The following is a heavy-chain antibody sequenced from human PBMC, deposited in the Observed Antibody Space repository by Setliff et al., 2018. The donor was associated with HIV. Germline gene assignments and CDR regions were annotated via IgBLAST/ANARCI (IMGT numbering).Heavy chain of an antibody. CDR1: GGSISSTSYY. D-gene: IGHD3-22*01. Sequence: SETLSLTCTVSGGSISSTSYYWGWIRQPPGKGLEWIGSIAYSGSTTYSPSLRSRVTISGDTSKNQLSLKLGSVTAADTAVYYCARAHPAPNSLWGSGYAYYGAFDYWGQGTLVTVSS. V-gene: IGHV4-39*07. CDR3: ARAHPAPNSLWGSGYAYYGAFDY. J-gene: IGHJ4*02. CDR2: IAYSGST.